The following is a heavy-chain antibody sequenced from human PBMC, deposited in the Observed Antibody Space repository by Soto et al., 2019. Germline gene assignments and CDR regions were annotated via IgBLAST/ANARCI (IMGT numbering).Heavy chain of an antibody. CDR1: GGTFSSYA. Sequence: SVKVSCKASGGTFSSYAISWVRQAPGQGLEWMGGIIPIFGTANYAQKFQGRVTITADKSTSTAYMELSSLRSEDTAVYYCARDVDYDILTGYYRHYWYFDLWGRGTLVTVSS. CDR3: ARDVDYDILTGYYRHYWYFDL. CDR2: IIPIFGTA. V-gene: IGHV1-69*06. J-gene: IGHJ2*01. D-gene: IGHD3-9*01.